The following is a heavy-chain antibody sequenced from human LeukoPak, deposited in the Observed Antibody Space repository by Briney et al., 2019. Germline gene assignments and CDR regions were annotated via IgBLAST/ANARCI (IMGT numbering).Heavy chain of an antibody. CDR2: IYHSGST. CDR3: ARVGRAAAKYYMDV. CDR1: GGSISSSSYY. V-gene: IGHV4-39*07. J-gene: IGHJ6*03. Sequence: SETLSLTCTVSGGSISSSSYYWGWIRQPPGKGLEWIGSIYHSGSTYYNPSLKSRVTISVDTSKNQFSLKLSSVTAADTAVYYCARVGRAAAKYYMDVWGKGTTVTVSS. D-gene: IGHD2-2*01.